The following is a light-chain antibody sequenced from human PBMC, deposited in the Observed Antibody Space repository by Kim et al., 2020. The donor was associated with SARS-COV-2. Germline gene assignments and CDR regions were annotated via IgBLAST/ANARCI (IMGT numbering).Light chain of an antibody. Sequence: SSELTQDPAVSVALGQTAKITCQGDSLRSYYASWYQQKPAQAPILVIYGRNNRPSGIPDRFSGSRSVNTASLTITGSQPEDEADYYCDSRDSTVKRWVFG. J-gene: IGLJ1*01. CDR3: DSRDSTVKRWV. CDR2: GRN. CDR1: SLRSYY. V-gene: IGLV3-19*01.